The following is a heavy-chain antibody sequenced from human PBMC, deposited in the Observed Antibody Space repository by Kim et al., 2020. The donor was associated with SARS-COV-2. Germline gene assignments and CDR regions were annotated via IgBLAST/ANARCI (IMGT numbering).Heavy chain of an antibody. CDR1: GGTFSSYA. Sequence: SVKVSCKASGGTFSSYAISWVRQAPGQGLEWMGGIIPIFGTANYAQKFQGRVTITADESTSTAYMELSSLRSEDTAVYYCARDRGAYCGGDCYSDYYYYYGMDVWGQGTTVTVSS. V-gene: IGHV1-69*13. CDR2: IIPIFGTA. D-gene: IGHD2-21*02. CDR3: ARDRGAYCGGDCYSDYYYYYGMDV. J-gene: IGHJ6*02.